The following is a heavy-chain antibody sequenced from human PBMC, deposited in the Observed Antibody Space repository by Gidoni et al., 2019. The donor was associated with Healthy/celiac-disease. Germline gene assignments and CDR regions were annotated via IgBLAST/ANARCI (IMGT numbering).Heavy chain of an antibody. CDR1: GGSIISGGYS. Sequence: QLQLQESGSGLVKPSQTLSLTCAVSGGSIISGGYSWSSIRQPPGKGLEWSGYIYPSGSTYYNPSLKSRVTISVDRSKNQFSLKLSSLTAADTAVYYCARAMAGDYGDPWYAFDIWGQGTMVTVSS. CDR2: IYPSGST. CDR3: ARAMAGDYGDPWYAFDI. J-gene: IGHJ3*02. D-gene: IGHD4-17*01. V-gene: IGHV4-30-2*01.